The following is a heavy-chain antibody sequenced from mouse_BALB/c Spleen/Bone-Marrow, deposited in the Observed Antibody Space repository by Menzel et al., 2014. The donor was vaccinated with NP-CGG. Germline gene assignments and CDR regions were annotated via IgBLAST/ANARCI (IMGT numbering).Heavy chain of an antibody. V-gene: IGHV1S22*01. CDR3: TRIFDY. Sequence: GSELVRPGASVKLSCKASGYIFANYWMHWVKQRHGQGLEWIGNISPRSGSTNYDEEFKSKATLTVDTSSATAYMYLNSLTSEDSAVYYCTRIFDYWGQGTILTVSS. CDR2: ISPRSGST. J-gene: IGHJ2*01. CDR1: GYIFANYW.